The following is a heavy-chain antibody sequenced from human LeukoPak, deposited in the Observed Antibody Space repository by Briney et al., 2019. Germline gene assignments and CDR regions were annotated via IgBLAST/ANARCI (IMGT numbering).Heavy chain of an antibody. V-gene: IGHV4-59*01. Sequence: SETLSLTCAVYGGSFSGYYWSWIRQPPGKGLEWIGYIYYSGSTNYNPSLKSRVTISVDTSKNQFSLKLSSVTAADTAVYYCARAEINYYDSSGYSANWFDPWGQGTLVTVSS. CDR1: GGSFSGYY. J-gene: IGHJ5*02. CDR2: IYYSGST. CDR3: ARAEINYYDSSGYSANWFDP. D-gene: IGHD3-22*01.